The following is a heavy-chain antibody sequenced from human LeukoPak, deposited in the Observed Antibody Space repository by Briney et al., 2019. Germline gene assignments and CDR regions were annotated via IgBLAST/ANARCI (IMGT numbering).Heavy chain of an antibody. CDR1: GYTFTSYD. D-gene: IGHD2-15*01. V-gene: IGHV1-8*01. Sequence: GASVKVSCKASGYTFTSYDINWVRQATGQGLEWMGWMNPNSGNTGYAQKFQGRVTMTRNTSISTAYMELSSLRSEDTAVYYCARGRFDGGRPYYYYYGMDVWGQGTTVTVSS. CDR3: ARGRFDGGRPYYYYYGMDV. J-gene: IGHJ6*02. CDR2: MNPNSGNT.